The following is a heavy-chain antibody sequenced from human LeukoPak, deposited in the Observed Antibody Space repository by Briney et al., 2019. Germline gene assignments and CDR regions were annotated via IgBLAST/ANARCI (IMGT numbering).Heavy chain of an antibody. CDR1: GGSISSYY. Sequence: SETLSLTCTVSGGSISSYYWSWIRQPPGKGLEWIGYIYYSGSTNYNPSLKSRVTISVDTSKNQFSLKLSSVTAADTAVYYCAGDYYDSSGYYYNWFDPWGQGTLVTVSS. D-gene: IGHD3-22*01. CDR3: AGDYYDSSGYYYNWFDP. CDR2: IYYSGST. J-gene: IGHJ5*02. V-gene: IGHV4-59*01.